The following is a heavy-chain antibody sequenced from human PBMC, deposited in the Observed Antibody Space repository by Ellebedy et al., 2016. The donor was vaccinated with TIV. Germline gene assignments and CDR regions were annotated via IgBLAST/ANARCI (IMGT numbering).Heavy chain of an antibody. D-gene: IGHD3-22*01. CDR3: VSPAGSSGYWEAFDI. V-gene: IGHV3-72*01. J-gene: IGHJ3*02. CDR1: GFTFSDHY. CDR2: TRNKANSYTT. Sequence: GESLKISCAASGFTFSDHYMDWVRQAPGKGLEWVGRTRNKANSYTTEYAASGKGRFTISRDDSKNSLYLQMNSLKTEDTAVYYCVSPAGSSGYWEAFDIWGQGTMVTVSS.